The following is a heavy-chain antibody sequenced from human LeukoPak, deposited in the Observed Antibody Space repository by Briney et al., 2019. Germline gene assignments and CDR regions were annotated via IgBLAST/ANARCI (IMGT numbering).Heavy chain of an antibody. CDR2: ISAYNGNT. V-gene: IGHV1-18*01. D-gene: IGHD3-10*01. CDR3: ARDRPLLWFGEFHYVNFDY. CDR1: GYTFTSYG. J-gene: IGHJ4*02. Sequence: ASVKVSCKASGYTFTSYGISWVRQAPGQGLEWMGWISAYNGNTNYAQKLQGRVTMTTDTSTGTAYMELRSLRSDDTAVCYCARDRPLLWFGEFHYVNFDYWGQGTLVTVSS.